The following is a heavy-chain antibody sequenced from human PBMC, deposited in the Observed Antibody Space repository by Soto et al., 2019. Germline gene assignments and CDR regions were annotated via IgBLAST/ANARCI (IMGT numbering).Heavy chain of an antibody. V-gene: IGHV3-23*01. CDR3: AKEHHYSSSWSEFDY. Sequence: EVQLLGSGGGLVQPGGSLRLSCAASGFTFSSYTMSWVRQAPGKGLEWVSAISGSGVSTYYADSVKGRFTISRDNSKNTLYLQMNSLRAEDTAVYYCAKEHHYSSSWSEFDYWGQGTLVTVSS. CDR1: GFTFSSYT. CDR2: ISGSGVST. J-gene: IGHJ4*02. D-gene: IGHD6-13*01.